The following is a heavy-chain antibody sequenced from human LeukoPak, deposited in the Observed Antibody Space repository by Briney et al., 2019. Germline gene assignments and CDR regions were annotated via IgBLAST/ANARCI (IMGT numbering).Heavy chain of an antibody. CDR1: GFTFSSYA. J-gene: IGHJ4*02. D-gene: IGHD2-15*01. Sequence: GGSLRLSCAASGFTFSSYAMSWVRQVPGKGLEWVSAISGSGGSTYYADSVKGRFTISRDNSKNTLYLQMNSLRAEDTAVYYCAKGSRIVVVVAAYPYFDYWGQGTLVTVSS. CDR2: ISGSGGST. V-gene: IGHV3-23*01. CDR3: AKGSRIVVVVAAYPYFDY.